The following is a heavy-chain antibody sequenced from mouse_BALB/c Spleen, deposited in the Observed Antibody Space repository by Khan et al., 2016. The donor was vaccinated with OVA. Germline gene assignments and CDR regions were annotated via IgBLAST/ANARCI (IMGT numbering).Heavy chain of an antibody. V-gene: IGHV1-18*01. CDR1: GYTFTDYI. J-gene: IGHJ3*01. CDR2: INPNNGGT. D-gene: IGHD2-2*01. CDR3: ARHGYGGFAY. Sequence: VQLQQSGLELVKPGASVKIPCKASGYTFTDYIIDWVKQSPGESLEWIGDINPNNGGTIYNQKFKGKATLTVDKSSSTAYMELRSLTSEDTAVYYCARHGYGGFAYWGQGTLVTVSA.